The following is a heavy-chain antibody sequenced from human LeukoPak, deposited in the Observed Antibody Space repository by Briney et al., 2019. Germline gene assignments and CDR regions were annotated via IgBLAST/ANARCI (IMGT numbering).Heavy chain of an antibody. J-gene: IGHJ4*02. CDR3: ARVPARRVVTTPTYFDF. V-gene: IGHV4-34*01. CDR2: INHSGST. CDR1: DGSFSGYY. D-gene: IGHD2-21*02. Sequence: PSETPSLTCAVYDGSFSGYYWSWIRQPPGKGLEWIGEINHSGSTNYNPSLKSRVTISLDTSKNQFSLKMTSVTAADTAVYYCARVPARRVVTTPTYFDFWGQGTLVTVSS.